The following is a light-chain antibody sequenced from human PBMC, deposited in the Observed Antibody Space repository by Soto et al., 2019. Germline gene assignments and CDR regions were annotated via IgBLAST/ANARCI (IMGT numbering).Light chain of an antibody. CDR1: QSVTSN. Sequence: EIVMTQSPATLSVSPGERATLSCRASQSVTSNFAWYQQKPGQAPRLLIYDASTRATGIPARFSGSGSGTEFTLTISSLQSEDFAVYYCQQYGSSPYTFGLGTKLEIK. CDR3: QQYGSSPYT. V-gene: IGKV3-15*01. CDR2: DAS. J-gene: IGKJ2*01.